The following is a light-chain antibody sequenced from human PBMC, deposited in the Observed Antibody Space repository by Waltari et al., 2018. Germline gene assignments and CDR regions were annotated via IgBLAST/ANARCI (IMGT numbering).Light chain of an antibody. V-gene: IGLV2-14*03. J-gene: IGLJ2*01. CDR1: GSAAGASEH. CDR3: SSQTLDGLIL. CDR2: DVT. Sequence: QSALTQPASVAGSPGQSITIPCSGIGSAAGASEHVSWHQHHPDKAPQLIIYDVTNRPSGVSDRFSASKSANTASLTISRLQPEDEADYFCSSQTLDGLILFGGGTRLTVL.